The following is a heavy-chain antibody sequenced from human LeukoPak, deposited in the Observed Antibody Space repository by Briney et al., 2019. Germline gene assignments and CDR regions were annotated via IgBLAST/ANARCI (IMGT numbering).Heavy chain of an antibody. J-gene: IGHJ6*02. Sequence: PSETLSLTCTVSGGSISSDYWSWIRQPPGKGLEWIGYIYDSGSTNYNPSLKSRVTISVDTSKNQFSLKLSSVTAADTAVYYCARVGGTNYYYYGMDVWGQGTTVTVSS. D-gene: IGHD1-1*01. V-gene: IGHV4-59*01. CDR2: IYDSGST. CDR3: ARVGGTNYYYYGMDV. CDR1: GGSISSDY.